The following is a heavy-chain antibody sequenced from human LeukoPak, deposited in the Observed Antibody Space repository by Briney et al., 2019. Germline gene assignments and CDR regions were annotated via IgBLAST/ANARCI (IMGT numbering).Heavy chain of an antibody. CDR1: GGSITSSSYY. D-gene: IGHD2/OR15-2a*01. CDR3: ARFDSIRPIDY. Sequence: PSETLSLTCTVSGGSITSSSYYWGWIRQPPGKGLEWIGSIYYTGSTYYNPSLKSRVTISGDTSKNQFSLRLTSMTAADTAVYYCARFDSIRPIDYWGQGTLVTVSS. CDR2: IYYTGST. J-gene: IGHJ4*02. V-gene: IGHV4-39*07.